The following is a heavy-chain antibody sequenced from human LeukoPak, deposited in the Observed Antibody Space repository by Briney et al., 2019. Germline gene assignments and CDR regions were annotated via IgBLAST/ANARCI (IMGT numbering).Heavy chain of an antibody. Sequence: PSVTLSLTCTVSGGSISSYYWSWIPQPAGKGLEWIGRMYTSGETNYNPTLKSRVTISLDTSKNQFSLRLSSVTAADTAVYYCAAGSQSTALIKWGQGTLVTVSS. D-gene: IGHD5-18*01. J-gene: IGHJ4*02. V-gene: IGHV4-4*07. CDR2: MYTSGET. CDR1: GGSISSYY. CDR3: AAGSQSTALIK.